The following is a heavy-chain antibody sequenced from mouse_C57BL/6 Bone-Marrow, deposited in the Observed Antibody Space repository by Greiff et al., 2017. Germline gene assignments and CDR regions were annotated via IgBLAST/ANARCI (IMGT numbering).Heavy chain of an antibody. CDR2: IDPSDSYT. Sequence: QVQLQQPGAELVMPGASVKLSCKASGYTFTSYWMHWVKQRPGQGLEWIGEIDPSDSYTNYNQKFKGKSTLTVDKSSSTAYMQRSSLTSEDSAVYYCATKYYGSNYYAMDYWGQGTSVTVSS. CDR3: ATKYYGSNYYAMDY. J-gene: IGHJ4*01. CDR1: GYTFTSYW. D-gene: IGHD1-1*01. V-gene: IGHV1-69*01.